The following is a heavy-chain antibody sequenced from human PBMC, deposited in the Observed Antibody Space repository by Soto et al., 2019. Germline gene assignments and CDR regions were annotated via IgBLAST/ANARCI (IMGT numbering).Heavy chain of an antibody. V-gene: IGHV3-43*01. J-gene: IGHJ6*02. CDR1: GFTFDDYT. D-gene: IGHD6-6*01. CDR3: AKDWPCCRREYSSSSGLMDV. CDR2: ISWDGGST. Sequence: PGGSLRLSCAASGFTFDDYTMHWVRQAPGKGLEWVSLISWDGGSTYYADSVKGRFTISRDNSKNSLYLQMNSLRTEDTALYYCAKDWPCCRREYSSSSGLMDVWGQGTTVTVSS.